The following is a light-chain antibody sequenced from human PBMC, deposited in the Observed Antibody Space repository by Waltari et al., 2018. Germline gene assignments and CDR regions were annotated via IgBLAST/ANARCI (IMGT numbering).Light chain of an antibody. Sequence: EIHMTQSPSSGSASVGDRVSMSCRASQDISTSLAWDQQKSGKAPSLLIYHSSTLQSGVPSRFSGAGTGTDFTLTINNLHPEDFATYFCQQGDTSPPTFGPGTKVELK. V-gene: IGKV1-12*01. CDR1: QDISTS. J-gene: IGKJ1*01. CDR2: HSS. CDR3: QQGDTSPPT.